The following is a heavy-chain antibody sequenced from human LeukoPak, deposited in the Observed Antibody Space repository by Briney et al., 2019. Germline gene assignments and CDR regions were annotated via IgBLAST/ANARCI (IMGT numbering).Heavy chain of an antibody. CDR2: IYPGDSDT. CDR3: ARQGFGELSFLSRARDDAFDI. V-gene: IGHV5-51*01. D-gene: IGHD3-10*01. CDR1: GYSFTSYW. J-gene: IGHJ3*02. Sequence: GESLKISCKGSGYSFTSYWIGWVRQMPGKGLEWMGIIYPGDSDTRYSPSFQGQVTISADKSISTAYLQWSSLKASDTAMYYCARQGFGELSFLSRARDDAFDIWGQGTMVTVSS.